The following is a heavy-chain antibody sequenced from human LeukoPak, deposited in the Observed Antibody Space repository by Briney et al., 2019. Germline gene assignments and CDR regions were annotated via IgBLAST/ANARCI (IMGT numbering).Heavy chain of an antibody. CDR3: ARSVDTSMAGDY. J-gene: IGHJ4*02. Sequence: PSETLSLTCSVSDDSITMYYWTWIRQPPGKGLEWIGSISYTGSTNYNPSLKSRLTIFVNTSKNHFSLNLSSVTAADTAVYYCARSVDTSMAGDYWGQGTLLTVSS. CDR1: DDSITMYY. D-gene: IGHD5-18*01. V-gene: IGHV4-59*01. CDR2: ISYTGST.